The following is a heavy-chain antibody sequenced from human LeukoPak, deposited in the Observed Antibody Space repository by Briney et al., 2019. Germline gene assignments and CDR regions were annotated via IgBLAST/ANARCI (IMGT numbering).Heavy chain of an antibody. CDR3: ATPGAAARDEYFQS. J-gene: IGHJ1*01. V-gene: IGHV4-59*08. CDR1: GGSISSYY. CDR2: IYYSGST. Sequence: SETLSLTCTVSGGSISSYYWSWIRQPPGKGLEWIGYIYYSGSTNYNPSLKSRVTISVDTSKNHFSLQLTSLTAADTAVYYCATPGAAARDEYFQSWSQGTLVTVSS. D-gene: IGHD6-13*01.